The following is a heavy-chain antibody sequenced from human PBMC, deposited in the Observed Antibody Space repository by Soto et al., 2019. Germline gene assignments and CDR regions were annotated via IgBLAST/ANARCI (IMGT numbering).Heavy chain of an antibody. J-gene: IGHJ5*02. CDR1: GFTFSSYG. CDR3: ARYDTLYTYYYDSSGSGFDP. Sequence: QVQLVESGGGVVQPGRSLRLSCAASGFTFSSYGMHWVRQAPGKGLEWVAVIWYDGSNKDYADIVKGRFTISRDNSKNTLYLQMNSLRDEDTAVYYGARYDTLYTYYYDSSGSGFDPWGQGTLVTVSS. V-gene: IGHV3-33*01. D-gene: IGHD3-22*01. CDR2: IWYDGSNK.